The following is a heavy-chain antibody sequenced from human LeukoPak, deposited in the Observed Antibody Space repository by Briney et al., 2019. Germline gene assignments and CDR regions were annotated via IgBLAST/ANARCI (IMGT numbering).Heavy chain of an antibody. V-gene: IGHV4-59*01. D-gene: IGHD3-10*01. CDR2: IYYTGST. CDR1: GGSISNFY. Sequence: PSETLSLTCTVSGGSISNFYWSWIRQPPGKGLEWIGYIYYTGSTNYNPSLKSRVTMSVDTSKNQFSLKLSSVTAADTAVYYCARFMVRGVNAFDIWGQGTVVTVSS. J-gene: IGHJ3*02. CDR3: ARFMVRGVNAFDI.